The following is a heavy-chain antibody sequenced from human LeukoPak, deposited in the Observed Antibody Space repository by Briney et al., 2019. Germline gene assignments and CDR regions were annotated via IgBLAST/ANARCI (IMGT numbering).Heavy chain of an antibody. CDR2: INPNSGGT. J-gene: IGHJ6*02. Sequence: ASVKVSCKASGYTFTGYYMHWVRQAPGQGLEWMGRINPNSGGTNYAQKFQGRVTMTRDTSISTAYMELSRLRSDDTAVYYCARDHDYCDLTYYYYGMDVWGQGTTVTVSS. V-gene: IGHV1-2*06. CDR3: ARDHDYCDLTYYYYGMDV. D-gene: IGHD4-17*01. CDR1: GYTFTGYY.